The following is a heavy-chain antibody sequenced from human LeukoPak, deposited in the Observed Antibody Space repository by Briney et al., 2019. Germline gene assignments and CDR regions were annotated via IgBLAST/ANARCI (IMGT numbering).Heavy chain of an antibody. J-gene: IGHJ3*02. CDR1: GYTFTNDG. CDR2: IGTKSGNT. CDR3: ARTPLGKMHAFDI. Sequence: ASVKVSCKASGYTFTNDGISWVRQAPGQGLEWMGWIGTKSGNTNYAPSFQARVTLTTDTSSTTAYMELRSLTSDDTAAYYCARTPLGKMHAFDIWGQGTIVNVSS. V-gene: IGHV1-18*01. D-gene: IGHD7-27*01.